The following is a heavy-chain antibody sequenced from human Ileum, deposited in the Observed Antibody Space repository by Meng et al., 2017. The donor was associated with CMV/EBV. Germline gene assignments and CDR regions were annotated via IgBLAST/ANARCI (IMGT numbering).Heavy chain of an antibody. Sequence: LTCTVAGDSVTTRGNFWSWIRQSPGKGLEWIGYISYSATTQYNPSFRSRVSILVDASNSQFSLKLTSVTVADTAIYFCARGYSDLDYWGQGTLVTVSS. CDR2: ISYSATT. D-gene: IGHD3-22*01. CDR3: ARGYSDLDY. J-gene: IGHJ4*02. V-gene: IGHV4-61*08. CDR1: GDSVTTRGNF.